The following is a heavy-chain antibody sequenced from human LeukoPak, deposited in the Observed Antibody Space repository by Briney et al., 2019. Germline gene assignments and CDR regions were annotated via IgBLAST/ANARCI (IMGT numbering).Heavy chain of an antibody. V-gene: IGHV3-30*18. CDR1: GFTSSSYG. CDR2: ISYDGSNK. D-gene: IGHD4-17*01. J-gene: IGHJ4*02. CDR3: AKIVSDYGDYFFDY. Sequence: GRSLRLSCAASGFTSSSYGMHWVRQAPGKGLEWVAVISYDGSNKYYADSVKGRFAISRDNSENTLYLQMNSLRAEDTAVYYCAKIVSDYGDYFFDYWGQGTLVTVSS.